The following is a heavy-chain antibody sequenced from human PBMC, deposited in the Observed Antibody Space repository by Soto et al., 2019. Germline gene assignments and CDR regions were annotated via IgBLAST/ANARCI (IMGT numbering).Heavy chain of an antibody. Sequence: GASVKVSCKASGNTFTNFGVTWVRQAPGQGLEWMGWISAYTDDPNYAQKFQGRVTMTIDTSTSTAYLDLRSLTSDDTAVYYCARVITGAEAWFDPWGQGTLVTVSS. CDR3: ARVITGAEAWFDP. D-gene: IGHD1-20*01. V-gene: IGHV1-18*01. CDR1: GNTFTNFG. CDR2: ISAYTDDP. J-gene: IGHJ5*02.